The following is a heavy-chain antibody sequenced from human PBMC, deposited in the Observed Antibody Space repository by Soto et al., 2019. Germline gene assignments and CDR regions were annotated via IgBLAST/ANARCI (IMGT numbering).Heavy chain of an antibody. D-gene: IGHD3-22*01. J-gene: IGHJ4*02. CDR3: ARGTYYYDSSGYCTWFDY. Sequence: SVKVSCKASGGTFSSYAISWVRQAPGQGLEWMGGIIPIFGTANYAQKFQGRVTITADESTSTAYMELSSLRSEDTAVYYCARGTYYYDSSGYCTWFDYWGQGTLVTVS. CDR1: GGTFSSYA. V-gene: IGHV1-69*13. CDR2: IIPIFGTA.